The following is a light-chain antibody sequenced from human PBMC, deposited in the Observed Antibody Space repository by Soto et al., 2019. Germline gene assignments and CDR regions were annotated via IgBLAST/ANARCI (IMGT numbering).Light chain of an antibody. J-gene: IGKJ1*01. CDR3: QQDYNLLS. V-gene: IGKV3D-7*01. CDR2: GAS. CDR1: QSVSSSY. Sequence: EIVMTQSPATLSLSPGERATLSCRASQSVSSSYLSWYQQKPGQAPRLLIYGASTRATGIPARFSGSGSGTDFTLTISSLQPEYFAVYYCQQDYNLLSFGQGTKVEIK.